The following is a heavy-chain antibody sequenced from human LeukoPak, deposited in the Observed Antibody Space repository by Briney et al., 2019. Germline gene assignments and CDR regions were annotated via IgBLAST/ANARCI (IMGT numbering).Heavy chain of an antibody. V-gene: IGHV3-30*03. CDR2: ISYDGSNK. Sequence: GKSLRLSCAASGFTFSNYAMHWVRQAPGKGLEWVAVISYDGSNKYYADSVKGRFTISRDNSKNTLYLQMNSLRAEDTAVYYCASQGATPTDYYYYYYMDVWGKGTTVTVSS. CDR1: GFTFSNYA. J-gene: IGHJ6*03. D-gene: IGHD1-26*01. CDR3: ASQGATPTDYYYYYYMDV.